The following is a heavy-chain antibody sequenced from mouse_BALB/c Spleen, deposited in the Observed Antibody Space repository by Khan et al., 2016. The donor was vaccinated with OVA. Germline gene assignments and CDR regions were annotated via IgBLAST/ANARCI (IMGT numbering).Heavy chain of an antibody. J-gene: IGHJ3*01. V-gene: IGHV1S135*01. D-gene: IGHD2-2*01. CDR3: TRHGYVAWFTY. CDR1: GYSFTTYY. Sequence: VQLKQSGPELMKPGASVKISCKASGYSFTTYYIHWVLQSPGKSLDWIGYIDPFSGDTTYNQNFKGKATLTVDKSSNTAYIHLNNLTSEDSAVYYCTRHGYVAWFTYWGQGTLVTVSA. CDR2: IDPFSGDT.